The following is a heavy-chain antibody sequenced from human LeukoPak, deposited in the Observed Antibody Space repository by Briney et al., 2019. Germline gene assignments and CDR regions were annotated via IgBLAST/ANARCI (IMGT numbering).Heavy chain of an antibody. Sequence: GGSLRLSCEASGFTFSVYSMNWVRQAPGKGLEWVSSISGDSNYIYYADSVKGRFTISRDNAKNSLYLQMSSLRAEDAAVYYCAREGGYQYYYAMDVWGQGTTVTVSS. CDR2: ISGDSNYI. D-gene: IGHD3-16*01. CDR3: AREGGYQYYYAMDV. CDR1: GFTFSVYS. V-gene: IGHV3-21*01. J-gene: IGHJ6*02.